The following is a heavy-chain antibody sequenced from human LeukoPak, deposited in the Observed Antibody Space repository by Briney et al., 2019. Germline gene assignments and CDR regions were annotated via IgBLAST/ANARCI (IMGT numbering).Heavy chain of an antibody. CDR2: IYNAATT. CDR1: GGSISNYY. CDR3: ARVTTAWYVIGY. J-gene: IGHJ4*02. D-gene: IGHD6-13*01. V-gene: IGHV4-4*08. Sequence: SETLSLTCAVSGGSISNYYWTWIRQPPGKGLEWLGFIYNAATTNYNPSLKSRVTISVDASKNQFSLRLSSVTAADSAIYYCARVTTAWYVIGYWGQGALVTVSS.